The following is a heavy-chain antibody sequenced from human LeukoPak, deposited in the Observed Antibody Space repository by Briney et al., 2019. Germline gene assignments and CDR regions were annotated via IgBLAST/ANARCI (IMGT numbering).Heavy chain of an antibody. V-gene: IGHV3-48*02. CDR1: GFTFSSYS. D-gene: IGHD3-10*01. J-gene: IGHJ4*02. CDR3: ARERRAYYYGSGSLNY. Sequence: GRSLRLSCAASGFTFSSYSMNWVRQAPGKGLEWVSYISSSSSTIYYADSVKGRFTISRDNAKNSLYLQMNSLRDEDTAVYYCARERRAYYYGSGSLNYWGQGTLVTVSS. CDR2: ISSSSSTI.